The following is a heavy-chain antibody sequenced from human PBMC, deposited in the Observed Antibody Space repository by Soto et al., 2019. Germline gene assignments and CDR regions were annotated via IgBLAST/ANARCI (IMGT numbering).Heavy chain of an antibody. D-gene: IGHD5-12*01. CDR2: INPNSGGR. V-gene: IGHV1-2*04. CDR3: ARDGYTERYAFDI. Sequence: QVQLVQSGAEVKKPGASVKVSCKASGYTFTGYYMHWVRQAPGQGLEWMGWINPNSGGRNYAQKFQGWVTMTRDTSISTAYMELSRLRSDDTAVYYCARDGYTERYAFDIWGQGTMVTVSS. CDR1: GYTFTGYY. J-gene: IGHJ3*02.